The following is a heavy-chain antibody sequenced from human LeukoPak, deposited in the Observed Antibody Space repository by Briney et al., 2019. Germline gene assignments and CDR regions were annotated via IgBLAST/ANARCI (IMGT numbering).Heavy chain of an antibody. V-gene: IGHV1-46*01. D-gene: IGHD6-6*01. CDR1: GYTFTSYY. J-gene: IGHJ6*03. Sequence: ASVKVSCKASGYTFTSYYMHWVRQAPGQGLEWMGIINPSGGSTSYAQKFQGRVTMTRDTSTSTVYMELGSLRSEDTAVYYCAREEYSSSTGYYYYMDVWGKGTTVTVSS. CDR2: INPSGGST. CDR3: AREEYSSSTGYYYYMDV.